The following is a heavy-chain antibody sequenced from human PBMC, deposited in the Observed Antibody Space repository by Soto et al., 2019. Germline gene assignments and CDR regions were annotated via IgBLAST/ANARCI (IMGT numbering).Heavy chain of an antibody. CDR2: ISLSGGA. CDR3: ATRSPRPRGSFEY. V-gene: IGHV4-31*03. J-gene: IGHJ4*02. CDR1: SGSISSGGFY. Sequence: QVQLQQSGPGLVKPSQTLSLTCNVTSGSISSGGFYWSWIRHHPGKGLEWIGYISLSGGAYYNPSLKNRVSISMDTSKNQFSLKVNSVTGADTAVYYCATRSPRPRGSFEYWGQGTPDTVSS. D-gene: IGHD3-10*01.